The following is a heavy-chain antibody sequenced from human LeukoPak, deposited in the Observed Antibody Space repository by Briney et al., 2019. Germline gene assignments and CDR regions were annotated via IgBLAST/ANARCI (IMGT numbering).Heavy chain of an antibody. Sequence: ASVKVSCKASGYTFTSYYMHWVRQAPGQGLEWMGIINPSGGSTSYAQKFQGRVTMTTDTSTSTAYMELRSLRSDDTAVYYCARDQVGLYYYYGMDVWGQGTTVTVSS. J-gene: IGHJ6*02. CDR1: GYTFTSYY. CDR3: ARDQVGLYYYYGMDV. D-gene: IGHD1-26*01. CDR2: INPSGGST. V-gene: IGHV1-46*01.